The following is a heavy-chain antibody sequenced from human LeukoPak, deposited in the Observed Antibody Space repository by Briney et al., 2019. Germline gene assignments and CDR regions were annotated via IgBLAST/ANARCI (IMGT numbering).Heavy chain of an antibody. CDR1: GGSISSSSYY. V-gene: IGHV4-39*07. CDR2: IYYSGST. J-gene: IGHJ4*02. CDR3: ASYQGYYYDSSGSWTPY. D-gene: IGHD3-22*01. Sequence: SSETLSLTCTVSGGSISSSSYYWGWIRQPPGKGLEWIGSIYYSGSTYYNPSLKSRVTISVDTSKNQFSLKLSSVTAADTAVYYCASYQGYYYDSSGSWTPYWGQGTLVTVSS.